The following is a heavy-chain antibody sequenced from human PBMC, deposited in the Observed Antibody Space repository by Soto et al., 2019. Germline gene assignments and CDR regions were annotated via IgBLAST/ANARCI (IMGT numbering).Heavy chain of an antibody. CDR3: AKGGEVGGVLGDH. CDR1: GFAFNQFG. Sequence: QVQLVESGGGVVQPGTSLRLSCEASGFAFNQFGMHWVRQAPGKGLEWGAFVSYDGSYQYYADSVQGRLTITRVNSINTLNMQLNSLRREDTAVYYCAKGGEVGGVLGDHWGQGTLVTVSS. J-gene: IGHJ4*02. V-gene: IGHV3-30*18. D-gene: IGHD1-26*01. CDR2: VSYDGSYQ.